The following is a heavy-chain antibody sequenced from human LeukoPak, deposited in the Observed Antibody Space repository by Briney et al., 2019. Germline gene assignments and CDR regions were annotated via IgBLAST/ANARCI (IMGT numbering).Heavy chain of an antibody. CDR3: ARGLAYHHFDS. CDR2: IYYSGST. J-gene: IGHJ4*02. D-gene: IGHD2-21*01. CDR1: GGAISYYY. V-gene: IGHV4-59*01. Sequence: PSETLSLTCTVSGGAISYYYWSWIRQPPGKGLEWIGYIYYSGSTNYNPSLKSRVTISVDTSKNQLSLKLSSVTAADTAVYYCARGLAYHHFDSWGQGTLVTVSS.